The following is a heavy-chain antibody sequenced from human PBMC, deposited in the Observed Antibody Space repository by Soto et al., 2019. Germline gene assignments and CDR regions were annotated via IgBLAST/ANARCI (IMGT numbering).Heavy chain of an antibody. CDR1: GFTFSSYG. V-gene: IGHV3-30*18. CDR2: ISYDGSNK. J-gene: IGHJ4*02. CDR3: AKGFDYFWSGSDRTPPFDY. D-gene: IGHD3-3*01. Sequence: GGSLRLSCAASGFTFSSYGMHWVRQAPGKGLEWVAVISYDGSNKYYADSVKGRFTISRDNSKNTLYLQMNSLRAEDTAVYYCAKGFDYFWSGSDRTPPFDYWGQGTLVTVSS.